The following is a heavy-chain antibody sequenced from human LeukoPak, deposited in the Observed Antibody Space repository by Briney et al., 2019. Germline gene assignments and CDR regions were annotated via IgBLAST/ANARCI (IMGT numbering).Heavy chain of an antibody. V-gene: IGHV3-7*03. CDR2: IKHDGSEK. CDR1: GLTFTNYW. Sequence: GGSLRLSCAASGLTFTNYWMTWVRQAPGKGLEWVANIKHDGSEKYYVDSVKGRFTISRDNSKNTLYLQMNSLRAEDTAVYYCAKDKSSSWYWNYWGQGTLVTVSS. D-gene: IGHD6-13*01. J-gene: IGHJ4*02. CDR3: AKDKSSSWYWNY.